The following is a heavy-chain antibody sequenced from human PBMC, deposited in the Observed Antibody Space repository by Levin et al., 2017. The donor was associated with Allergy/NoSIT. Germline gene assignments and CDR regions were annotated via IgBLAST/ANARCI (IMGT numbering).Heavy chain of an antibody. CDR3: ARGHFLGGWSFDY. D-gene: IGHD1-26*01. CDR1: GYTFNNYG. Sequence: ASVKVSCKASGYTFNNYGINWVRQAPGQGLEWMGWISAYNGHTNYIQSLQGRVTMTTNTSASTAYMELRSLTSDDTAVYYCARGHFLGGWSFDYWGQGTLVVVSS. CDR2: ISAYNGHT. V-gene: IGHV1-18*01. J-gene: IGHJ4*02.